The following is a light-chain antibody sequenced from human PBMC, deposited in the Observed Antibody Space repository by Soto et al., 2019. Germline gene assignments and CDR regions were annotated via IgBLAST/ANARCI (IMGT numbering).Light chain of an antibody. V-gene: IGKV3-11*01. CDR1: QSVSSY. Sequence: EIVLTQAPATLSLSPGERATLSCRASQSVSSYLAWYQQKPGQAPRLLIYDASNRATGIPARFSGSGSGTDFTLTISSLAPEDFAVYYCQQRSNSLTLGGAPTVHI. CDR2: DAS. CDR3: QQRSNSLT. J-gene: IGKJ4*01.